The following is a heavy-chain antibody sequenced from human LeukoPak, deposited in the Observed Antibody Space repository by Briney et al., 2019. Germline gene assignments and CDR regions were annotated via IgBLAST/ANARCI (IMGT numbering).Heavy chain of an antibody. V-gene: IGHV4-30-4*01. J-gene: IGHJ4*02. CDR2: IYYSGST. Sequence: SETLSLTCTVFGGSINSGDFYWSWIRQPPGKGLEWIGYIYYSGSTYYNPSLKSRVTISVDTSKNQFSLKLSSVTAADTAVYYCARRGFGQFDYWGQGTLVTVSS. D-gene: IGHD3-10*01. CDR1: GGSINSGDFY. CDR3: ARRGFGQFDY.